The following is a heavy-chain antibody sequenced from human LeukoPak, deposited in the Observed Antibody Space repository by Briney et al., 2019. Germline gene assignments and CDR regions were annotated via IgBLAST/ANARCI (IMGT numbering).Heavy chain of an antibody. CDR3: AKNEDIVVVPAAIDY. CDR2: ISGSGGST. J-gene: IGHJ4*02. CDR1: GFTFSSYA. Sequence: GSPRLSCAASGFTFSSYAMSWVRQAPGKGLEWVSAISGSGGSTYYADSVKGRFTISRDNSKNTLYLQMNSLRAEDTAVYYCAKNEDIVVVPAAIDYWGQGTLVTVSS. V-gene: IGHV3-23*01. D-gene: IGHD2-2*01.